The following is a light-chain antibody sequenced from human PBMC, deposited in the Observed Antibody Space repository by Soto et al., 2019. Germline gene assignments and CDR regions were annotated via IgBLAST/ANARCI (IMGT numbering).Light chain of an antibody. CDR1: SSDVGGYDF. Sequence: ALTQPASVSGSPGQSIAISCTGTSSDVGGYDFVSWYQQYPGKAPKLMISDVTNRPSGVSNRFSGSKSGNTASLTISGLQAEDEADYFCSSYTSSSTPYVFGSGTKLTVL. J-gene: IGLJ1*01. CDR2: DVT. V-gene: IGLV2-14*03. CDR3: SSYTSSSTPYV.